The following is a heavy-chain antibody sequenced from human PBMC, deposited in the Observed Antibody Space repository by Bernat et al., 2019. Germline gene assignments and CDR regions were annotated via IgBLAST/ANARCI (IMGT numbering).Heavy chain of an antibody. CDR3: ARLGGGGLGESERE. CDR2: IYSGWTT. CDR1: CCSISSSSYY. J-gene: IGHJ4*02. V-gene: IGHV4-39*01. D-gene: IGHD3-16*01. Sequence: QLQLQESGPGLVKPSETLSLTFTVSCCSISSSSYYWGWIRQPPGKGLEWIWSIYSGWTTYYNPSLKSRVTISVDTCKNQFSRKLSCVTAADTAVYDCARLGGGGLGESEREWGQGTRVIVSS.